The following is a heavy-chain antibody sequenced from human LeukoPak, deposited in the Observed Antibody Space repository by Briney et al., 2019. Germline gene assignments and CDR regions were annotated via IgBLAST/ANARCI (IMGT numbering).Heavy chain of an antibody. CDR1: GYTFNTYD. J-gene: IGHJ4*02. CDR3: ARVRRGELHCAY. Sequence: ASVRVSCKASGYTFNTYDINWVRQATGQGLEWMGWMKPDSGATGYAPRFQGRVTITRNMSISTAYMELRSLRSDDTAVYYCARVRRGELHCAYWGQGTLVTVSS. D-gene: IGHD1-26*01. V-gene: IGHV1-8*03. CDR2: MKPDSGAT.